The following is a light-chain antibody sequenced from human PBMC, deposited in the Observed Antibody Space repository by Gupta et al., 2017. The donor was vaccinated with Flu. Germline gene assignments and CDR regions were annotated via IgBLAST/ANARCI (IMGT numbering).Light chain of an antibody. V-gene: IGLV1-40*01. CDR1: NSNSGAGYD. Sequence: VTISCTGSNSNSGAGYDVHWYQQLPGTAPKLLIYGNTNRPSGVPDRFSGSKSGTSASLAITGLQAEDEADYYCQSYDTSLGAYVFGAGTKVTVL. J-gene: IGLJ1*01. CDR2: GNT. CDR3: QSYDTSLGAYV.